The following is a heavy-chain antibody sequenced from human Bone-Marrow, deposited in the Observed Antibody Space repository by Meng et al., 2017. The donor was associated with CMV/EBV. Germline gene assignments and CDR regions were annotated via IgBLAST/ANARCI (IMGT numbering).Heavy chain of an antibody. Sequence: SGQVSCKASGYTFTSYGITWVRQAPGQGLEWMGWISTYNDNTYYAQKIQGRATMTTDTSTTTAYMELRSLTSDDTAVYYCARGQGGIWGQGTLVTVSS. CDR2: ISTYNDNT. D-gene: IGHD1-26*01. J-gene: IGHJ4*02. CDR1: GYTFTSYG. CDR3: ARGQGGI. V-gene: IGHV1-18*01.